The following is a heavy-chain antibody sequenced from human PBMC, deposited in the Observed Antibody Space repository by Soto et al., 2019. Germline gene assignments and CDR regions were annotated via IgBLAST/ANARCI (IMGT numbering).Heavy chain of an antibody. CDR2: VSGNGAVT. D-gene: IGHD2-2*01. CDR3: AKVPASLKTFDY. J-gene: IGHJ4*02. Sequence: EVQLLDSGGGLAQPGGSLRLSCAASGFTFGNYAMNWVRQAPGKGLEWVSTVSGNGAVTYCADSVKGRFTISRDNSRSTLYLQMNNLRAEDTAIYFCAKVPASLKTFDYWGQGTLVTVSS. V-gene: IGHV3-23*01. CDR1: GFTFGNYA.